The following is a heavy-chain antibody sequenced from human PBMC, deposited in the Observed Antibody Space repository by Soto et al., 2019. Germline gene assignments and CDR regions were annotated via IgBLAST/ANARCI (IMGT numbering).Heavy chain of an antibody. Sequence: SVKVSCKASGGTFSSYAISWVRQAPGQGLEWMGGIIPIFGTANYAQKFQGRVTITADESTSTAYMELSSLRSEDTAVYYCAGDRYSGSYYGYWGQGTLVTVS. CDR2: IIPIFGTA. V-gene: IGHV1-69*13. CDR1: GGTFSSYA. CDR3: AGDRYSGSYYGY. J-gene: IGHJ4*02. D-gene: IGHD1-26*01.